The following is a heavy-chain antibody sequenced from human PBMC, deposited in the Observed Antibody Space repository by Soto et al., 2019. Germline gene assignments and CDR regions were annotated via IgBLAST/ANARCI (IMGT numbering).Heavy chain of an antibody. CDR3: ARGDRAGTADWYYYYGMDV. Sequence: SETLSLTCAVSCYSISSSNWWGWIRQPPGKGLEWIGYIYYSGTTYYNPSLKSRVAISVDKSKNQFSLKLSSVTAADTAVYYCARGDRAGTADWYYYYGMDVWGQGTTVTVS. D-gene: IGHD6-19*01. V-gene: IGHV4-28*03. J-gene: IGHJ6*02. CDR1: CYSISSSNW. CDR2: IYYSGTT.